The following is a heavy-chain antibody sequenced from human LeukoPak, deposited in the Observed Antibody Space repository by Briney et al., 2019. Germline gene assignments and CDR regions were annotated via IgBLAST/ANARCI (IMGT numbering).Heavy chain of an antibody. CDR1: GFSFSSFS. Sequence: GGSLRLSCAASGFSFSSFSMTWVRQAPGKGLEWVANIKQDGGEKYYVDSVKGRFTISRDNAKNSLYLQMNSLRGEDTAVYYCAREGYYYDYGSGSYYNLDYWGQGTLVTVSS. V-gene: IGHV3-7*01. CDR3: AREGYYYDYGSGSYYNLDY. CDR2: IKQDGGEK. D-gene: IGHD3-10*01. J-gene: IGHJ4*02.